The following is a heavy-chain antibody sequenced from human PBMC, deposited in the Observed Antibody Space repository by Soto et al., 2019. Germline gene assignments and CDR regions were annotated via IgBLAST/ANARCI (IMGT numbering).Heavy chain of an antibody. J-gene: IGHJ3*02. CDR3: ARDPQAKWPRYSFDT. CDR1: GYTFNNYY. CDR2: INPSSGNT. V-gene: IGHV1-46*02. D-gene: IGHD3-9*01. Sequence: GASVKVSCKASGYTFNNYYVHWVRQAPGQGLEWMGIINPSSGNTNYAQKFQGRVTMTRDTSTSTVYMQLSSLRSEDTAVYYCARDPQAKWPRYSFDTWGQGTMVTVAS.